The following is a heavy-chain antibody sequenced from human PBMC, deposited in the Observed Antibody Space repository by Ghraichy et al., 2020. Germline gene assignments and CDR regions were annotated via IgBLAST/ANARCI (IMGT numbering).Heavy chain of an antibody. J-gene: IGHJ5*02. CDR3: ARDRGVIPDPKRMWELLPNNWFDP. CDR1: GGSINNYY. V-gene: IGHV4-59*01. CDR2: IYNSGST. D-gene: IGHD1-26*01. Sequence: SETLSLTCTVSGGSINNYYWTWIRQPPGKGLEWIGYIYNSGSTNYNPSLQSRVTMSIDTSKNQFSLKLSSVTAADTAVYYCARDRGVIPDPKRMWELLPNNWFDPWGQGTLVTVSS.